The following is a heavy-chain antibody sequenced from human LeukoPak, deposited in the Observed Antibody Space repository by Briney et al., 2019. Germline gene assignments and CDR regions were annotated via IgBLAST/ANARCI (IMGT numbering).Heavy chain of an antibody. Sequence: WASVKVSCKASGGTFSSYAISWVRQAPGQGLEWMGGIIPIFGTANYAQKFQGRVTITTDESTSTAYMELSSLRAEDTAVYYCARDGTAPGLYFDLWGQGTLVTVSS. J-gene: IGHJ4*02. CDR2: IIPIFGTA. V-gene: IGHV1-69*05. CDR1: GGTFSSYA. CDR3: ARDGTAPGLYFDL. D-gene: IGHD6-13*01.